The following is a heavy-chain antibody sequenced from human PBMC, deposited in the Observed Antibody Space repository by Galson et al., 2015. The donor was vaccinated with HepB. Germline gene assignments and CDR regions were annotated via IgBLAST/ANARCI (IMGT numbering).Heavy chain of an antibody. Sequence: SVKVSCKASGYTFTDYGINWVRQAPGQGLEWMGWISAYNGKTEYPQRLQDRVTMTTDTSTKTAYMELRSLRSGDTAVYYCARDRSVAVAGDLNYWGQGTLVTVSS. D-gene: IGHD6-19*01. V-gene: IGHV1-18*01. CDR3: ARDRSVAVAGDLNY. CDR1: GYTFTDYG. J-gene: IGHJ4*02. CDR2: ISAYNGKT.